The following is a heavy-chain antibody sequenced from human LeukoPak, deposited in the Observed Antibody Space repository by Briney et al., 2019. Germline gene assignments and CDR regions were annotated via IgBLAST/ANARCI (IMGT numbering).Heavy chain of an antibody. Sequence: GGSLRLSCAASGFAVSSNYMSWVRQAPGKGLEWVSVIYSGGSTYYADSVKGRFTISRDNSKNTLYLQMNSLRAEDTAVYYCASNNWGNFDYWGQGTLVTVSS. V-gene: IGHV3-53*01. CDR2: IYSGGST. CDR3: ASNNWGNFDY. CDR1: GFAVSSNY. J-gene: IGHJ4*02. D-gene: IGHD7-27*01.